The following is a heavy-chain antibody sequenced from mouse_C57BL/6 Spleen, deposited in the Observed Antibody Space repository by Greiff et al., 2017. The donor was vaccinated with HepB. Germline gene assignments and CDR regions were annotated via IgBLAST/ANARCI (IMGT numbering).Heavy chain of an antibody. CDR3: TPQSHYYGSPFAY. D-gene: IGHD1-1*01. J-gene: IGHJ3*01. Sequence: EVQLQQSGAELVRPGASVKLSCTASGFNIKDDYMHWVKQRPEQGLEWIGWIDPENGDTEYASKFQGKATITADTSSNTAYLQLSSLTSEDTAVYYCTPQSHYYGSPFAYWGQGTLVTVSA. V-gene: IGHV14-4*01. CDR2: IDPENGDT. CDR1: GFNIKDDY.